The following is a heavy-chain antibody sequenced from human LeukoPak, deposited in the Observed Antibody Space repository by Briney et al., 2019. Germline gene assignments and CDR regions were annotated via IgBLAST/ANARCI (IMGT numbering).Heavy chain of an antibody. V-gene: IGHV1-2*06. CDR2: INPNSGGT. Sequence: GASVKVSCKASGYTFTGYYMHWVRQAPGQGLEWMGRINPNSGGTNYAQKFQGRVTMTRDTSISTAYMELSRLRSDDTAVYYCARSGYYYGSGSYPHDAFDIWGQGTMVTVSS. D-gene: IGHD3-10*01. J-gene: IGHJ3*02. CDR1: GYTFTGYY. CDR3: ARSGYYYGSGSYPHDAFDI.